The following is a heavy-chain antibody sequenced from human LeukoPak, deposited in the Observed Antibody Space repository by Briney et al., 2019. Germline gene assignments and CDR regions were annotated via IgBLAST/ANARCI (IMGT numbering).Heavy chain of an antibody. V-gene: IGHV4-34*01. Sequence: SETLSLTCAVYGGSFSGSNWSWFRQPPGKGLEWIGEINHSGSTNYNPSLKSRVTISVDTSKNQFSLKLSSVTAADTAVYYCARSDFSGSYYYFDYWGQGTLVTVSS. CDR2: INHSGST. CDR1: GGSFSGSN. D-gene: IGHD1-26*01. CDR3: ARSDFSGSYYYFDY. J-gene: IGHJ4*02.